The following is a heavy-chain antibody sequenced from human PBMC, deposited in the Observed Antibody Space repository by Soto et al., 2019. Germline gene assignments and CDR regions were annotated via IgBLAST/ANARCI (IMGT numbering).Heavy chain of an antibody. CDR3: ARVVRRGIFGVVHYRGKFDP. Sequence: SETLSLTCTVSGGSISSYYWSWIRQPPGKGLEWIGYIYYSGSTNYNPSLKSRVTISVDTSKNQFSLKLSSVTAADTAVYYCARVVRRGIFGVVHYRGKFDPWGQGTLVTVSS. CDR1: GGSISSYY. D-gene: IGHD3-3*01. J-gene: IGHJ5*02. V-gene: IGHV4-59*01. CDR2: IYYSGST.